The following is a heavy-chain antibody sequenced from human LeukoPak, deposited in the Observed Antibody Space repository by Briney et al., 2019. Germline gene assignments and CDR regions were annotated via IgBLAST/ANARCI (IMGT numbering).Heavy chain of an antibody. CDR2: ISYDGSNK. D-gene: IGHD3-3*01. CDR3: ARDPVPYDFWSGYHDY. Sequence: SGGSLKLSCAASGFTFSSYGMHWVRQAPGKGLEWVAVISYDGSNKYYADSVKGRFTISRDNSQNTLYLQMNSLRAEDTAVYYCARDPVPYDFWSGYHDYWGQGTLVTVSS. CDR1: GFTFSSYG. V-gene: IGHV3-30*19. J-gene: IGHJ4*02.